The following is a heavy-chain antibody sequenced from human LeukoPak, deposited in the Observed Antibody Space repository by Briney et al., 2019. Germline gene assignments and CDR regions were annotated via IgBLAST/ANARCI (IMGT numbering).Heavy chain of an antibody. V-gene: IGHV4-4*07. CDR2: IYTSGTT. J-gene: IGHJ5*02. Sequence: PSDTLSLTCTVSGYSISSGYYWSWIRQPAGKGLEWIGRIYTSGTTNYNPSLKSRVTMSVDTSKNQFSLKLSSVTAADTAVYYCARSVRRLYGSGRSNWFDPWGQGTLVTVSS. D-gene: IGHD3-10*01. CDR3: ARSVRRLYGSGRSNWFDP. CDR1: GYSISSGYY.